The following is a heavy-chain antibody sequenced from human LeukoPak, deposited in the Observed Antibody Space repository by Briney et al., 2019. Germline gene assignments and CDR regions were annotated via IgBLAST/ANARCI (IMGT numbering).Heavy chain of an antibody. V-gene: IGHV3-66*02. D-gene: IGHD3-16*02. CDR2: VYDGDTT. CDR1: GSSGTTNY. CDR3: ARAGDYDYVWGSYREYYYYYGMDV. Sequence: GGALRLSCAASGSSGTTNYMSWVRQAPGKGLEVVSIVYDGDTTVYADSVKGRFTISRDNSKNTLYLQMNSLRAEDTAVYYCARAGDYDYVWGSYREYYYYYGMDVWGQGTTVTVSS. J-gene: IGHJ6*02.